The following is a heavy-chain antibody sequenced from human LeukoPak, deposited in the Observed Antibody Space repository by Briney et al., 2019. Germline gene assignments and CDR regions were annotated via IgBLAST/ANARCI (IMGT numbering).Heavy chain of an antibody. CDR1: GFTFRTYW. CDR2: IKSDGSAT. CDR3: ARDSSSYYFDY. J-gene: IGHJ4*02. Sequence: GGSLRLSCAASGFTFRTYWMHWVRQAPGKGLVWVSHIKSDGSATTYADSVKGRFTISRDDSINTMYLQMNSPRAEDTAVYYCARDSSSYYFDYWGQGTLVTVSS. D-gene: IGHD6-6*01. V-gene: IGHV3-74*01.